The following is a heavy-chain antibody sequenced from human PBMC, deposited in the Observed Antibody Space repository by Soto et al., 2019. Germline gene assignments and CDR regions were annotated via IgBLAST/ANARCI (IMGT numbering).Heavy chain of an antibody. CDR3: ARGITISGVVNNWVAP. CDR1: GGSISSGGYY. CDR2: IYYSGST. V-gene: IGHV4-31*03. D-gene: IGHD3-3*01. J-gene: IGHJ5*02. Sequence: SETLSLTCTVSGGSISSGGYYWSWIRQHPGKGLEWIGYIYYSGSTYYNPSLKSRVTISVDTSKNQFSLKLSSVTAADTAVYYCARGITISGVVNNWVAPWGQGTLVTGSS.